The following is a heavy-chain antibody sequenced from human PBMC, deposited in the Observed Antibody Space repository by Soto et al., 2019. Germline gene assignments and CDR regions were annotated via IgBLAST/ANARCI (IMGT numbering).Heavy chain of an antibody. CDR2: IIPIFGTA. CDR1: GGTFSSYA. V-gene: IGHV1-69*12. Sequence: QVQLVQSGAEVKKPGSSVKVSCKASGGTFSSYAISWVRQAPGQGLEWMGGIIPIFGTANYAQKFQGRVTITAAESTSTAYMELSSLRSEATSLYYCAQSPEHYYYGMDVWGQGPTVTVSS. J-gene: IGHJ6*02. CDR3: AQSPEHYYYGMDV.